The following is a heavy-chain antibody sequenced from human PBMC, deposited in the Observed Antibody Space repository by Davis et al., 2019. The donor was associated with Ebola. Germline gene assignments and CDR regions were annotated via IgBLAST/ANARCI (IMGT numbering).Heavy chain of an antibody. J-gene: IGHJ4*02. CDR1: GFTFSSYA. CDR2: ISGSGGST. V-gene: IGHV3-23*01. CDR3: ARVMEGRIRGAFDY. Sequence: GESLKISCAASGFTFSSYAMNWVRQAPGKGLEWVSAISGSGGSTYYADSVKGRFTISRDNSKNTLYRQMNSLRAEDTAVSSCARVMEGRIRGAFDYWGQGALVIVSS. D-gene: IGHD1-1*01.